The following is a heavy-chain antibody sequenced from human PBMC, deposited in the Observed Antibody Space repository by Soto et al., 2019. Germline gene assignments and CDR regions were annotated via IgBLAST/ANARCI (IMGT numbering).Heavy chain of an antibody. CDR3: AKWAPYYDFWSGYSDY. Sequence: GGSLRLSCAASGFTFSSYGMHWVRQAPGKGLEWVAVMSYDGSGKYYADSVKGRFTISRDNSKNTLYLQMKSLRAEDTAVYYCAKWAPYYDFWSGYSDYWGQGTPVTVSS. J-gene: IGHJ4*02. CDR1: GFTFSSYG. D-gene: IGHD3-3*01. CDR2: MSYDGSGK. V-gene: IGHV3-30*18.